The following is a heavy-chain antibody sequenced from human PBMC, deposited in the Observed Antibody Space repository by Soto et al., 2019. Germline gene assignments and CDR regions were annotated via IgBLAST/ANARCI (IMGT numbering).Heavy chain of an antibody. J-gene: IGHJ6*02. CDR3: ARDEVGGVAAGISYYHHGMAV. CDR1: GYTFTNYG. Sequence: QVQLVQSGAEVKKPGASVKVSCQASGYTFTNYGISWVRQAPGQGLEWMGWISTDNGNTNSARKLQGRVTMTTDTSTSTAYMELRSLRSDDTVMYYCARDEVGGVAAGISYYHHGMAVWGQGTTVTVSS. D-gene: IGHD6-13*01. CDR2: ISTDNGNT. V-gene: IGHV1-18*01.